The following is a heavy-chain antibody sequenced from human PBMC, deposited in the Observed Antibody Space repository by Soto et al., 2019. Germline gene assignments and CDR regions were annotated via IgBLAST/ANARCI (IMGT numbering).Heavy chain of an antibody. V-gene: IGHV3-23*01. CDR3: ARDRDVLRYFDWLLPDAFDI. CDR2: ISGSGGST. D-gene: IGHD3-9*01. Sequence: EVQLLESGGGLVQPGGSLRLSCAASGFTFSSYAMSWVRQAPGKGLEWVSAISGSGGSTYYADSVKGRFTISRDNSKNTLYLQMNSLRAEDTAVYYCARDRDVLRYFDWLLPDAFDIWGQGTMVTVSS. CDR1: GFTFSSYA. J-gene: IGHJ3*02.